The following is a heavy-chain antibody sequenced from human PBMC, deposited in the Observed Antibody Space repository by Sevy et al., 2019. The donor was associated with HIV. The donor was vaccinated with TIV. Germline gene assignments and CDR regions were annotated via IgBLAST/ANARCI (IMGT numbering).Heavy chain of an antibody. CDR2: VSWNSASI. CDR1: GFTFDDYA. CDR3: TKDLGTTLHPGYCYDGTCWPRDGFDI. V-gene: IGHV3-9*01. J-gene: IGHJ3*02. Sequence: GGFLRLSCAASGFTFDDYAMHWVRQAPGKGLEWVSGVSWNSASIGYAGSVRGRFTISRDNAKNSLSLQMNSLTSEDTALYYCTKDLGTTLHPGYCYDGTCWPRDGFDIWGHGTMVTVSS. D-gene: IGHD2-15*01.